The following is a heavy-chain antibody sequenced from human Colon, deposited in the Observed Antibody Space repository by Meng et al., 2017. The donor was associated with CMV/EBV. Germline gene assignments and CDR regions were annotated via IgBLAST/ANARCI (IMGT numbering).Heavy chain of an antibody. CDR2: IYNTGNT. CDR3: ARDASAGFGD. V-gene: IGHV4-30-4*08. J-gene: IGHJ4*02. Sequence: SETLSLTCTVSGASINGGDVYWNWLRQSPGKGLEWIGYIYNTGNTFYTPSLKSRVVISLDTSTNQFSLELASATAADTAMYYCARDASAGFGDWGRGILVTVSS. CDR1: GASINGGDVY. D-gene: IGHD3-10*01.